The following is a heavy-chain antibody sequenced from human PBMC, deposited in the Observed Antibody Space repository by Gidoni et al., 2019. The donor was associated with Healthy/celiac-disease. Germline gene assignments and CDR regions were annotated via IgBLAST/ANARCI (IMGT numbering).Heavy chain of an antibody. Sequence: QVQLQESGPGLVKPSQTLSLTCTVSGGSISSGSYYWSWIRQPAGKGLEWIGRIYTSGSTNYNPSLKSRVTISVDTSKNQFSLKLSSVTAADTAVYYCARDVYYDSSGNGAFDIWGQGTMVTVSS. CDR1: GGSISSGSYY. D-gene: IGHD3-22*01. J-gene: IGHJ3*02. CDR3: ARDVYYDSSGNGAFDI. CDR2: IYTSGST. V-gene: IGHV4-61*02.